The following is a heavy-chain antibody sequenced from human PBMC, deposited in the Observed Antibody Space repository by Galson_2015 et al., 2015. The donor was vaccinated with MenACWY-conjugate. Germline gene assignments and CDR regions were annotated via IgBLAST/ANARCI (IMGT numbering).Heavy chain of an antibody. CDR1: GFTFSSYA. CDR3: ARPTPIAAAGYARGLDI. J-gene: IGHJ3*02. D-gene: IGHD6-13*01. CDR2: VSVSGDGT. Sequence: SLRLSCAASGFTFSSYAMNWVRQAPGDGLEWVSGVSVSGDGTYYAGSVKGRFTISRDNSKNTLYLQMNSLRGEDTALYYCARPTPIAAAGYARGLDIWGQGTMVTVSS. V-gene: IGHV3-23*01.